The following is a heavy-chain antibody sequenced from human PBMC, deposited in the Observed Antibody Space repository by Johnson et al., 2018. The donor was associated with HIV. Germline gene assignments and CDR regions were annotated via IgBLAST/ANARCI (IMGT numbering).Heavy chain of an antibody. D-gene: IGHD3-22*01. J-gene: IGHJ3*02. CDR2: IKSKTDGGTA. CDR3: TTDRGYYDASGYSRAFDI. V-gene: IGHV3-15*01. Sequence: VQLVESGGGVVQPGRSLRLSCAASGFTFDDYAMHWVRQAPGKGLEWVGRIKSKTDGGTADYTAPVKDRFTISRDDSKNTLYLQMNSLKTEDTAIYYCTTDRGYYDASGYSRAFDIWGQGTMVTVSS. CDR1: GFTFDDYA.